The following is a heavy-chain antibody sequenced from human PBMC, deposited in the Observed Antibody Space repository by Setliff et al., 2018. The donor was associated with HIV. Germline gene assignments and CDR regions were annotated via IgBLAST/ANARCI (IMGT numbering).Heavy chain of an antibody. V-gene: IGHV4-39*01. CDR1: GGSISSSTYY. D-gene: IGHD2-8*01. J-gene: IGHJ5*02. CDR3: ARRGRDGVLIVFATGFDP. Sequence: SETLSLTCSVAGGSISSSTYYWGWIRQHPGKGLEWIGDIFYTGNTYYNPSLKSRVAISVDTSENQFSLKLNSVTAADTAVYYCARRGRDGVLIVFATGFDPWGQGTLVTVSS. CDR2: IFYTGNT.